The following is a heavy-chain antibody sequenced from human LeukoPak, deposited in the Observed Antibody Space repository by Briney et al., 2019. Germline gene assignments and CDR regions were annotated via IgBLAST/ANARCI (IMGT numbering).Heavy chain of an antibody. CDR1: GFIFSTYN. D-gene: IGHD2-8*01. CDR2: ISSSSSYI. Sequence: PGGSLRLSCAASGFIFSTYNIDWVRQAPGKGLEWVSSISSSSSYIYYADSVKGRFTISRDNAKNSLYLQMNSLRAEDTAVYYCARTYCTNGVCHYYFDYWGQGTLVTVSS. CDR3: ARTYCTNGVCHYYFDY. V-gene: IGHV3-21*01. J-gene: IGHJ4*02.